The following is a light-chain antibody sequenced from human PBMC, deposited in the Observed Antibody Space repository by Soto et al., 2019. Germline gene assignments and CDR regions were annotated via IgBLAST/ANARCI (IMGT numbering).Light chain of an antibody. CDR3: AAWDDSLNGLV. Sequence: QSLLTQPPSASGTPGQRVTISCSGSSSNIGSNTVNWYQQLPGTAPKLLIYNNNQRPSGVPDRFSGSKSGTSASLAISGLPSEDEADYYCAAWDDSLNGLVFATGTKLTVL. CDR2: NNN. CDR1: SSNIGSNT. V-gene: IGLV1-44*01. J-gene: IGLJ1*01.